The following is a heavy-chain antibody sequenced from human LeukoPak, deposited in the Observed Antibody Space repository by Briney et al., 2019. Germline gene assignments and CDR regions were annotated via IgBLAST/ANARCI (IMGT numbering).Heavy chain of an antibody. Sequence: GGSLRLSCAASGFTFSSYSMNWVRQAPGKGLEWVANIKQDGSEKYYVDSVKGRLTISRDNAKNSLYLQMNSLRAEDTAVYYCARVGGSYWGWFDPWGQGTLVTVSS. CDR3: ARVGGSYWGWFDP. V-gene: IGHV3-7*01. D-gene: IGHD1-26*01. CDR2: IKQDGSEK. J-gene: IGHJ5*02. CDR1: GFTFSSYS.